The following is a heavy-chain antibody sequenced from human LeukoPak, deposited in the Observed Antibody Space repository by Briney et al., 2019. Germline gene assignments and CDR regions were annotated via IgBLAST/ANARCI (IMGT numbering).Heavy chain of an antibody. D-gene: IGHD4-23*01. CDR3: ARVGVDYSGNIIKYFFDY. J-gene: IGHJ4*02. Sequence: SETLSLTCTVSGGSISRYYWSWIRQPAGKGLQWIGRIYGSGSTTYNPSLKSRLTMSVDTSKNQFSLKLSPVTAADTAVYYCARVGVDYSGNIIKYFFDYWGQGTLVTVSS. CDR1: GGSISRYY. V-gene: IGHV4-4*07. CDR2: IYGSGST.